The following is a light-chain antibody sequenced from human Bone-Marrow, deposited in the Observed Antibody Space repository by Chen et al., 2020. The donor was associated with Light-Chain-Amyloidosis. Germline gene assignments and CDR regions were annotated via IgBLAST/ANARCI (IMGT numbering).Light chain of an antibody. CDR1: SGSIATNY. Sequence: NFMLTQPHSVSESPGKTVIISCTRSSGSIATNYVQWYQQRPGSSPTTVIYEDDQRPSGVPDRFSGSIDRSSNSSSLAISGLKNEDEADYYCQSYQGSSQGVFGGGTQLTVL. CDR3: QSYQGSSQGV. CDR2: EDD. J-gene: IGLJ3*02. V-gene: IGLV6-57*01.